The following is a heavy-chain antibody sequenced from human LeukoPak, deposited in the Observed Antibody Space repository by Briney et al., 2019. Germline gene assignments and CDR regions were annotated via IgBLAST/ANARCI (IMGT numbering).Heavy chain of an antibody. CDR1: GFTFSSYA. CDR2: ISGSGGST. CDR3: AKGDSSGYYYDY. D-gene: IGHD3-22*01. V-gene: IGHV3-23*01. J-gene: IGHJ4*02. Sequence: GGSLRLSCAASGFTFSSYAMSWVRQAPGKGLERVSAISGSGGSTYYADSVKGRFTISRDNSKNTLYLQMNSLRAEDTAVYYCAKGDSSGYYYDYWGQGTLVTVSS.